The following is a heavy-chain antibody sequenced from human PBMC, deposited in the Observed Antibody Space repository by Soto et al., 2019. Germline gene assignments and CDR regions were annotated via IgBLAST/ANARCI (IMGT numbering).Heavy chain of an antibody. CDR2: INPGNGDT. V-gene: IGHV1-3*01. D-gene: IGHD1-20*01. CDR1: GYVFSDYP. J-gene: IGHJ4*02. Sequence: ASVKVSCKASGYVFSDYPIHWVRQAPGQRLEWMGWINPGNGDTKYSQKSQDRVTLTRDTSATTAYMGVNTLRSEDTAIYYCARESITANDYWGQGTPVTVSS. CDR3: ARESITANDY.